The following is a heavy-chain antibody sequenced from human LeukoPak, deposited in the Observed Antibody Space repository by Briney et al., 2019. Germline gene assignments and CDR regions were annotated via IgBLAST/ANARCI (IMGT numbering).Heavy chain of an antibody. V-gene: IGHV3-7*01. CDR2: IKQDGSEK. J-gene: IGHJ5*02. Sequence: GGSLRLSCAASGFTFGSYWMSWVRQAPGKGLEWVANIKQDGSEKYYVDSVKGRFTISRDNAKNSLYLQMNSLRAEDTAVYYCATSPGRVPWGQGTLVTVSS. CDR1: GFTFGSYW. CDR3: ATSPGRVP. D-gene: IGHD5-24*01.